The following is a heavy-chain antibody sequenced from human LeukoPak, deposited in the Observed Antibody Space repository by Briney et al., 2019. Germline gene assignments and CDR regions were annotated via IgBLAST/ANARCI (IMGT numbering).Heavy chain of an antibody. D-gene: IGHD2/OR15-2a*01. CDR3: TTDDYYSNTPFDLDSFDF. J-gene: IGHJ3*01. CDR2: ISSSSSTI. V-gene: IGHV3-48*01. Sequence: GGSLRLSCAASGFTFSSYSMNWVRQAPGKGLEWVSYISSSSSTIYYADSVKGRFTISRDNAKNSLYLHMNSLRAEDTAVYYCTTDDYYSNTPFDLDSFDFWGQGTMVTVSS. CDR1: GFTFSSYS.